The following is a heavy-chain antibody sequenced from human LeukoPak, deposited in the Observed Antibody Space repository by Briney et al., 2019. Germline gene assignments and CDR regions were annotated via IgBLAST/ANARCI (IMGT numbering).Heavy chain of an antibody. CDR3: AKCGNSGCHLIDY. CDR2: ISGRXGGT. J-gene: IGHJ4*02. V-gene: IGHV3-23*01. D-gene: IGHD5-12*01. Sequence: PGGSLRLSCXXSGXXXXXXXXXXXXQXPXXXXXXXXXISGRXGGTYYADSXXXXXXXSRXNXKXTLYLQMDSLRAEDTAVYYCAKCGNSGCHLIDYWGQGTLVTVSS. CDR1: GXXXXXXX.